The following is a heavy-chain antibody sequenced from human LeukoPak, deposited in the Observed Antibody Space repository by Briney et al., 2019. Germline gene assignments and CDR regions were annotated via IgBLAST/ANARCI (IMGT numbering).Heavy chain of an antibody. CDR3: ARTRSGYSTLGY. CDR2: VFYTGST. D-gene: IGHD1-26*01. Sequence: SETLSLTCTVSGDSISPYYWSWIRQPPGGGLEWIGYVFYTGSTNYNPSLKSRVTISVDTSRNQFSLKLSSVTAADTAVYYCARTRSGYSTLGYWGQGTLVTVSS. V-gene: IGHV4-59*01. J-gene: IGHJ4*02. CDR1: GDSISPYY.